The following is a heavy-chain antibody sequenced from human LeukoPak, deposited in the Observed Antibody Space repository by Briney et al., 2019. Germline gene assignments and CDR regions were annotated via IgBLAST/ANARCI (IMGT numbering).Heavy chain of an antibody. CDR3: AGDLPSYCGGDCYVDNWFDP. D-gene: IGHD2-21*02. V-gene: IGHV3-21*01. CDR1: GFTFSSYS. J-gene: IGHJ5*02. CDR2: ISSSSSYI. Sequence: PGGSLRLSCAASGFTFSSYSMNWVRQAPGKGLEWVSSISSSSSYIYYADSVKGRFTISRDNAKNSLYLQMNSLRAEDTAVYYCAGDLPSYCGGDCYVDNWFDPWGQGTLVTVSS.